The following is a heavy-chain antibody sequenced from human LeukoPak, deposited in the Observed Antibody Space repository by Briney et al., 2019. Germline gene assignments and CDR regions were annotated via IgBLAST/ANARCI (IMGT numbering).Heavy chain of an antibody. J-gene: IGHJ5*02. CDR1: GGTFSSYA. CDR3: ARYFGRGSSWYNWFDP. CDR2: IIPIFGTA. Sequence: GSSVKVSCKASGGTFSSYAISWVRQEPGQGVEWMGGIIPIFGTANYEQKFQGRVTITADESTSTAYIELSSLRSEDTAVYYCARYFGRGSSWYNWFDPWGQGTLVTVSS. D-gene: IGHD6-13*01. V-gene: IGHV1-69*01.